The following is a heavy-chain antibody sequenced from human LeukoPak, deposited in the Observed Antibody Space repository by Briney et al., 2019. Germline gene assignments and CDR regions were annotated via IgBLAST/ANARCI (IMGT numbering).Heavy chain of an antibody. J-gene: IGHJ5*02. CDR3: ARRRAGRDWFDP. CDR2: IYYSGNT. D-gene: IGHD6-19*01. V-gene: IGHV4-39*01. Sequence: SETLSLTCAVSGGSISSSNYYWGWIRQPPGQGLEWIGSIYYSGNTYYNPSLKSRVTISVDTSKNQFPLKLSSVTATDTAVYYCARRRAGRDWFDPWGQGTLVTVSS. CDR1: GGSISSSNYY.